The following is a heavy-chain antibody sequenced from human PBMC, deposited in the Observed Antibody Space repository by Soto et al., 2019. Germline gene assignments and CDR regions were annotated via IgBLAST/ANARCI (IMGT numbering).Heavy chain of an antibody. CDR1: GFTFRNYA. J-gene: IGHJ5*02. V-gene: IGHV3-7*01. CDR2: IKQDGSEK. Sequence: GGSLRLSCAASGFTFRNYAMSWVRQAPGKGLEWVANIKQDGSEKYYVDSVKGRFTISRDNAKNSLYLQMNSLRAEDTAVYYCARSIAARLNWFDPWGQGTLVTVSS. D-gene: IGHD6-6*01. CDR3: ARSIAARLNWFDP.